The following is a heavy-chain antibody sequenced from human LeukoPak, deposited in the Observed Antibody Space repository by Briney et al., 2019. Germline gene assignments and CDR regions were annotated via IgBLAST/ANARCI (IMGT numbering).Heavy chain of an antibody. CDR1: GGSISSYY. J-gene: IGHJ6*02. CDR3: ARASYSSSWYNGLVPPEYYYYYYGMDV. Sequence: SETLSLTCTVSGGSISSYYWSWIRQPPGKGLEWIGCIYYSGSTNYNPSLKSRVTISVDTSKNQFSLKLSSVTAADTAVYYCARASYSSSWYNGLVPPEYYYYYYGMDVWGQGTTVTVSS. V-gene: IGHV4-59*01. CDR2: IYYSGST. D-gene: IGHD6-13*01.